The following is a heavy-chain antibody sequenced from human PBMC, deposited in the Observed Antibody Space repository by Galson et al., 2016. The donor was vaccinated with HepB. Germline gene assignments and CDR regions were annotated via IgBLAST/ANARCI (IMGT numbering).Heavy chain of an antibody. V-gene: IGHV2-70*11. Sequence: PALVKPTQTLTLTCTFSGFSLSTSGMCVSWIRQPPGKALEWLARIDWDDDKYYSTSLKTRLTISKDTSKNQVVLTMTNMDPVDTATYYCARIRLRSSYDISGEELYYYYYGMDVWGQGTTVTVPS. CDR2: IDWDDDK. CDR1: GFSLSTSGMC. J-gene: IGHJ6*02. D-gene: IGHD3-22*01. CDR3: ARIRLRSSYDISGEELYYYYYGMDV.